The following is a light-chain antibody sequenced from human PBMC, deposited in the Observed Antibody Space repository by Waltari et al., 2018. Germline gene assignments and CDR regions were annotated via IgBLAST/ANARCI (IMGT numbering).Light chain of an antibody. V-gene: IGKV1-39*01. CDR2: AAS. Sequence: DIRLTQSPASLSASVGDNVTITCRASHNIDQSVTWYQQKPGTAPKLLISAASFLKAGVPSRFSGTGSPSGTEFTLAIAGLQPEDFATYHCQQTFTSQYTFGRGT. J-gene: IGKJ2*01. CDR3: QQTFTSQYT. CDR1: HNIDQS.